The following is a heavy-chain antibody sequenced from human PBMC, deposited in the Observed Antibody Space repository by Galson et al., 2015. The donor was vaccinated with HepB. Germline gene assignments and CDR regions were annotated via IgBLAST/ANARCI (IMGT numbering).Heavy chain of an antibody. Sequence: PALVKPTQTLTLTCTFSGFSLSTSGMCVSWIRQPPGKALEWLARIDWDDDKYYSTSLKTRLTISKDTSKNQVVLTMTNMDPVDTATYYCARIPADILTGWGGPFDYWGQGTLVTVSS. CDR1: GFSLSTSGMC. J-gene: IGHJ4*02. D-gene: IGHD3-9*01. CDR3: ARIPADILTGWGGPFDY. V-gene: IGHV2-70*11. CDR2: IDWDDDK.